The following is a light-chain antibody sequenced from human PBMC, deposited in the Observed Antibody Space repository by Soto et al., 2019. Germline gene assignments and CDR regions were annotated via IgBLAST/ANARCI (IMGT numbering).Light chain of an antibody. CDR3: QYYSSSFT. CDR1: QSVTSSY. CDR2: GAS. V-gene: IGKV3-20*01. Sequence: EIVLTQSPGTLSLSPGERATLSCRASQSVTSSYITWYQQKRGQAPRLLIYGASSRTTGIPDRFSGSGARTDSTLTISRLEPEDFAVYCCQYYSSSFTFGGGTKVDIK. J-gene: IGKJ4*01.